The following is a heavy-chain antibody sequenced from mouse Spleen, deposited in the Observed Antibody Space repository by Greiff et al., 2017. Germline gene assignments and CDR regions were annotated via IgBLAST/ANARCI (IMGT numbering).Heavy chain of an antibody. D-gene: IGHD2-1*01. CDR2: IDPSDSET. Sequence: VQLQQSGPQLVRPGASVKISCKASGYSFTSYWMHWVKQRPGQGLEWIGMIDPSDSETRLNQKFKDKATLTVDKSSSTAYMQLSSPTSEDSAVYYCARGEYGNYAWFAYWGQGTLVTVSA. V-gene: IGHV1S127*01. CDR3: ARGEYGNYAWFAY. J-gene: IGHJ3*01. CDR1: GYSFTSYW.